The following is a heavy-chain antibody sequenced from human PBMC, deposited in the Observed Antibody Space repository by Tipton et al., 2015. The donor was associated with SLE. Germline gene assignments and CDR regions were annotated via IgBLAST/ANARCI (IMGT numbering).Heavy chain of an antibody. V-gene: IGHV4-34*01. D-gene: IGHD1-26*01. Sequence: TLSLTCTVYGESFSGYLWTWIRQSPGKGLEWIGEIDHGGSTNYNPSLESRVTMSIDMSKNQFSLNLSSVTAADTAVYYCARDRDSGSALDVFDIWGQGTMVTVSS. CDR1: GESFSGYL. CDR3: ARDRDSGSALDVFDI. J-gene: IGHJ3*02. CDR2: IDHGGST.